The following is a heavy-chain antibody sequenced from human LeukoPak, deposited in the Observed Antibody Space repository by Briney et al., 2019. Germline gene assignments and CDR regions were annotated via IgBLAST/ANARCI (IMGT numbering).Heavy chain of an antibody. D-gene: IGHD3-22*01. Sequence: PSQTLSLTCTVSGGSISGGNYYWSWIRQPAGKGLEWIGRIHTSGSTKYNSSLKSRVTLSVDNSKNQFSLKLSSVTAADTAVYYCARDFYYYDTSGYYPPFEYWGQGTLVTVSS. CDR1: GGSISGGNYY. CDR3: ARDFYYYDTSGYYPPFEY. CDR2: IHTSGST. J-gene: IGHJ4*02. V-gene: IGHV4-61*02.